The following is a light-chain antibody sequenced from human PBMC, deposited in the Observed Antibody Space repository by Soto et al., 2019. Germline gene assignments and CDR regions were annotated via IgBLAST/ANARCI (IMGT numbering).Light chain of an antibody. J-gene: IGLJ2*01. V-gene: IGLV2-8*01. Sequence: QSVLTQPPSASGSPGQSVTISCIGTSSDVGGYNYVSWYQQHPGKAPKLMIYEVSKRPSGVPDRFSGSKSGNTASLTLSGLQAEDEADYYCSSYAASNNLGVFGGGTKLTVL. CDR2: EVS. CDR1: SSDVGGYNY. CDR3: SSYAASNNLGV.